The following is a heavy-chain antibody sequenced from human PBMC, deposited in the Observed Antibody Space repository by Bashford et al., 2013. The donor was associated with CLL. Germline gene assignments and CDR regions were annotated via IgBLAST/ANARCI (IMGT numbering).Heavy chain of an antibody. CDR2: IKPNNGGI. CDR1: GYTFTVYY. V-gene: IGHV1-2*02. Sequence: ASVKVSCKASGYTFTVYYMHWVRQAPGQGLEWMGWIKPNNGGINYAQKFLGRVTMTRDKSINTAYMELDRLRSDDTAVYYCARGRKDFWSGDSDSFPHWGQGTQVTVSS. D-gene: IGHD3-3*01. J-gene: IGHJ1*01. CDR3: ARGRKDFWSGDSDSFPH.